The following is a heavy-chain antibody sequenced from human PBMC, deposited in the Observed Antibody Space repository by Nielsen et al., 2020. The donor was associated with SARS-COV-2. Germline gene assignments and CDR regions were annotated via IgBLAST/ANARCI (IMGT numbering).Heavy chain of an antibody. V-gene: IGHV2-70*04. CDR1: GFSLSTSGTR. Sequence: SGPTLVKPTQTFTLTCTFSGFSLSTSGTRVSWIRQPPGKALEWLARIDWDDDKYYSTSLKTRLTISKDTSKNQVVLTMTNMDPVDTATYYCARSAAGSYYNAYYYYGMDVWGQGTTVTVSS. D-gene: IGHD3-10*01. CDR3: ARSAAGSYYNAYYYYGMDV. CDR2: IDWDDDK. J-gene: IGHJ6*02.